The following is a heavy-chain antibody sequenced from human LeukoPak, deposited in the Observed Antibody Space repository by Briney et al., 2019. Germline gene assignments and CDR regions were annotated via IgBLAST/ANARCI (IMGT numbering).Heavy chain of an antibody. D-gene: IGHD3-22*01. Sequence: GGSLRLSCTASGFTFSGFWMTWVRQAPGKGLEWVANIKQDGSEKYYVDSVKGRFTISRDNAKNSLYLQMNSLRAEDTAVYYCARAPSEIGGYYPEYFRHWGQGTLVTVSS. CDR3: ARAPSEIGGYYPEYFRH. CDR1: GFTFSGFW. V-gene: IGHV3-7*01. J-gene: IGHJ1*01. CDR2: IKQDGSEK.